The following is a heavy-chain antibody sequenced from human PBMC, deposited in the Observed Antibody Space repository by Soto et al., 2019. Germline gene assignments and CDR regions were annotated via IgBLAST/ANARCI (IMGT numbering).Heavy chain of an antibody. J-gene: IGHJ4*02. CDR3: ARSEGIDGYSFDY. D-gene: IGHD5-12*01. CDR2: IIPMVGTP. CDR1: GVTFNSQD. V-gene: IGHV1-69*01. Sequence: QVQLVQSGAEVKKPGSSVTVSCTASGVTFNSQDMRWVRQAPGQGLEWMGGIIPMVGTPHYAETFQDRVTITADESTGTAYLGLSRLTSEDTAVYYRARSEGIDGYSFDYWGPGTLVTVS.